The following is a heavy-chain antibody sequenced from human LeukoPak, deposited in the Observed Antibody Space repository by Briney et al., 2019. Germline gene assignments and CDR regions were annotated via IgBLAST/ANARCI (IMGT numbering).Heavy chain of an antibody. CDR3: ARDHDKTDNYYYYGMDV. Sequence: SVKVSCKASGGTFSSYAISWVRQAPGQGLEWMGRIIPILGIANYAQKFQGRVTMTRNTSISTAYMELSSLRSEDTAVYYCARDHDKTDNYYYYGMDVWGQGTTVTVSS. CDR1: GGTFSSYA. J-gene: IGHJ6*02. V-gene: IGHV1-69*04. D-gene: IGHD1-1*01. CDR2: IIPILGIA.